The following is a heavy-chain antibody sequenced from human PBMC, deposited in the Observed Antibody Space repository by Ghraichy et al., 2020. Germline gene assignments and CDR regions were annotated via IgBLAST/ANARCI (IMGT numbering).Heavy chain of an antibody. CDR2: IKQDGSEK. CDR3: EGGDCYSGCAY. Sequence: GGSLRLSCAASRFTFSSFWMSWVRQAPGKGLEWVANIKQDGSEKYYVDSVKGRFTISRDNAKNSLYLQMNSLRAEDTAVYYCEGGDCYSGCAYWGQGTLVTVSS. J-gene: IGHJ4*02. V-gene: IGHV3-7*01. D-gene: IGHD2-21*02. CDR1: RFTFSSFW.